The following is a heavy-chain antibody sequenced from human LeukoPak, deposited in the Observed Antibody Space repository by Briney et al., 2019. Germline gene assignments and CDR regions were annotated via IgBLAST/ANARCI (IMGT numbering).Heavy chain of an antibody. CDR3: ATDPVWFGELLST. Sequence: GASVKVSCKASGYAFINYAISWVRQAPGQGLEWMGWISTYNGNTDYAQKFQGRVTMTTDTSTSTAYMELSSLRSEDTAVYYCATDPVWFGELLSTWGQGTLVTVSS. J-gene: IGHJ5*02. V-gene: IGHV1-18*01. D-gene: IGHD3-10*01. CDR1: GYAFINYA. CDR2: ISTYNGNT.